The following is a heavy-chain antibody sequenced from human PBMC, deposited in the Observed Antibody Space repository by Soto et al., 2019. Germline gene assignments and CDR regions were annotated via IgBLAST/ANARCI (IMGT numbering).Heavy chain of an antibody. CDR3: ARGDLAVAGKDFDY. V-gene: IGHV1-69*02. CDR2: IIPILGIA. J-gene: IGHJ4*02. Sequence: QVQLVQSGAEVKKPGSSVKVSCKASGGTFSSYTISWVRQAPGQGLEWMGRIIPILGIANYAQKFQGRVTITADKSTSTAYMELSSLRSEDTAVYYCARGDLAVAGKDFDYWGQGTLVTVSS. CDR1: GGTFSSYT. D-gene: IGHD6-19*01.